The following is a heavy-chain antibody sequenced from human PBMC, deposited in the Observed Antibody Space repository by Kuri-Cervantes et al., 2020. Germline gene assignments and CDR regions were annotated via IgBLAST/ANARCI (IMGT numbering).Heavy chain of an antibody. J-gene: IGHJ4*02. CDR3: ATPTGVFGNFDWLSFDY. D-gene: IGHD3-9*01. CDR2: IIPIFGTA. CDR1: GGTFSSYA. Sequence: SVKVSCKASGGTFSSYAISWVRQAPGQGLEWMGGIIPIFGTANYAQKSQGRVTITADESTSTAYMELSSLRSEDTAVYYCATPTGVFGNFDWLSFDYWGQGTLVTVSS. V-gene: IGHV1-69*13.